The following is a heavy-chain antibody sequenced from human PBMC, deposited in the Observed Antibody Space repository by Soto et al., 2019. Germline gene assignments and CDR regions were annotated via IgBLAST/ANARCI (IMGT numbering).Heavy chain of an antibody. CDR1: GFTFSNYA. V-gene: IGHV3-23*01. J-gene: IGHJ4*02. D-gene: IGHD3-3*01. CDR2: ISGSGGST. Sequence: PGGSLRLSCAASGFTFSNYAMSWVRQAPGKGQEWVSDISGSGGSTYYADSVKGRFTISRDNSKNTLYLQMNSLRAEDTAVYYCAKDPARNTIFGMAFDYWGQGTMVTVSS. CDR3: AKDPARNTIFGMAFDY.